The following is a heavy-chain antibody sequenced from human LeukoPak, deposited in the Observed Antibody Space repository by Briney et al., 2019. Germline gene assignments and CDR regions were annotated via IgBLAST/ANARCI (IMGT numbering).Heavy chain of an antibody. Sequence: SQTLSLTCTVSGGSISSGGYYWSWIRQPPGKGLEWVGYIYHRGSTYYNPSLKSRVTISVDRSKNQFSLKLSSVTAADTAEYYCEREASYYDSSGVDYWGQGTLVTVSS. D-gene: IGHD3-22*01. CDR3: EREASYYDSSGVDY. CDR1: GGSISSGGYY. CDR2: IYHRGST. V-gene: IGHV4-30-2*01. J-gene: IGHJ4*02.